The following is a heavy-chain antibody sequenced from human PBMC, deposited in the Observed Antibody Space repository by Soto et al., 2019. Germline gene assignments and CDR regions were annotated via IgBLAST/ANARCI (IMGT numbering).Heavy chain of an antibody. CDR3: ARDSTSSSWSHYEGWFDP. J-gene: IGHJ5*02. D-gene: IGHD6-13*01. Sequence: QVQLVQSGAEVKKPGASVKVSCKASGYTFTSYYMHWVRQAPGQGLEWMGIINPSGGSTSHAQKFQGRVTMTRDTSTSTVYMELSSLRSEDTAVYYCARDSTSSSWSHYEGWFDPWGLGTLVTVSS. CDR2: INPSGGST. V-gene: IGHV1-46*01. CDR1: GYTFTSYY.